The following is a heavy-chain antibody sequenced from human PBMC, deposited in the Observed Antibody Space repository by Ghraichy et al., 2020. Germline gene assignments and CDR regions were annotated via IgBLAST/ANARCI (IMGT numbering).Heavy chain of an antibody. V-gene: IGHV4-39*07. D-gene: IGHD6-19*01. CDR2: IYYSGST. CDR3: ARDSSGWYGGYGGMDV. CDR1: GGSISSSSYY. Sequence: SETLSLTCTVSGGSISSSSYYWGWIRQPPGKGLEWIGSIYYSGSTYYNPSLKSRVTISVDTSKNQFSLKLSSVTAADTAVYYCARDSSGWYGGYGGMDVWGQGTTVTVSS. J-gene: IGHJ6*02.